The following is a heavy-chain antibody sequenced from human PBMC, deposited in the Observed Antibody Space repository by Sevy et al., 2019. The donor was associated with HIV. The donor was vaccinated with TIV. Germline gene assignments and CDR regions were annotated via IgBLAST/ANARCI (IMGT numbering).Heavy chain of an antibody. CDR2: ISFSGGST. J-gene: IGHJ4*02. V-gene: IGHV3-23*01. CDR3: AKDRVSGAYYTGDFDY. CDR1: GFTFSTYA. Sequence: GGSLRLSCAASGFTFSTYAMTWVRQAPGRGLEWVSVISFSGGSTYYADSVKGWFTISKDNSKNTLYLQMNSLRAEDTAVYYCAKDRVSGAYYTGDFDYWGQGTLVTDSS. D-gene: IGHD3-3*01.